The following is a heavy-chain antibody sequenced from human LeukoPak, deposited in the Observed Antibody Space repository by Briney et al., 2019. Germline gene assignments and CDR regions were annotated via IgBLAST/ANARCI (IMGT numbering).Heavy chain of an antibody. Sequence: SQTLSLTCAISGDSVSNNSAAWNWIRQSPSTGLEWLGRTYYRSKWYNDYAVSVKSRITINPDTSKNQFSLQLDSVTPEDTAVYYCARGAAPGIYSYMDVWGKGTTVTVSS. CDR1: GDSVSNNSAA. CDR2: TYYRSKWYN. V-gene: IGHV6-1*01. D-gene: IGHD6-13*01. J-gene: IGHJ6*03. CDR3: ARGAAPGIYSYMDV.